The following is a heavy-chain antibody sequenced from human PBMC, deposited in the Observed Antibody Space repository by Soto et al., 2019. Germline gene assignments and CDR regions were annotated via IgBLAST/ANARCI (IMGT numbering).Heavy chain of an antibody. CDR2: IYYSGST. Sequence: QLQLQESGPGLVKPSETLSLTCTVSGGSISSSSYYWGWIRQPPGKGLEWIGSIYYSGSTYYNPSLKSRVTISVDTPKNLFSLKLSSVTAADTAVYYCARTGDVLGYCSGGSCFDFDYWGQGTLVTVSS. D-gene: IGHD2-15*01. CDR3: ARTGDVLGYCSGGSCFDFDY. CDR1: GGSISSSSYY. V-gene: IGHV4-39*01. J-gene: IGHJ4*02.